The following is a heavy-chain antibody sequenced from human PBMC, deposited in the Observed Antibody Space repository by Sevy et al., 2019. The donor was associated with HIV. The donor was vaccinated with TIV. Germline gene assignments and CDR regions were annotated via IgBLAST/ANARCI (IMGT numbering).Heavy chain of an antibody. CDR3: ARGARGYSGYDSYYFDY. CDR1: GGTFSSYA. Sequence: ASVKVSCNASGGTFSSYAISCVRQAPGQGLEWMGGIIPIFGTANYAQKFQGRVTITADESTSTAYMELSSLRSEDTAVYYCARGARGYSGYDSYYFDYWGQGTLVTVSS. V-gene: IGHV1-69*13. J-gene: IGHJ4*02. CDR2: IIPIFGTA. D-gene: IGHD5-12*01.